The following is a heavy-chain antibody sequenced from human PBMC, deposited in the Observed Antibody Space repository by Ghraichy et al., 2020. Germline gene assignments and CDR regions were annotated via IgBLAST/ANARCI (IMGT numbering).Heavy chain of an antibody. Sequence: GESLNISCAASGFTFSSYAMSWVRQAPGKGLEWVSSISGSGDSKYYADSVKGRFTISRDSSKNTVYLQMNSLRAEDTAVFYCAKGDARATLATSYYYYYGLDVWGQGTTVTVSS. V-gene: IGHV3-23*01. CDR1: GFTFSSYA. CDR2: ISGSGDSK. J-gene: IGHJ6*02. CDR3: AKGDARATLATSYYYYYGLDV. D-gene: IGHD3-10*02.